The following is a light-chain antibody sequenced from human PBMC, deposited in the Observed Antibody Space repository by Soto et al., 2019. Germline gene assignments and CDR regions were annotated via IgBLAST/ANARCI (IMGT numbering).Light chain of an antibody. Sequence: QSVLTQPPSASGTPGQRVTISCSGSSSNIGITYVYWFQQLPGTAPKLLIYRNNQRPSGVPDRLSGSKSGTSASLAISGLRSEDEADYYCAVWDESLRGYVFGTGTKVTVL. CDR1: SSNIGITY. CDR2: RNN. CDR3: AVWDESLRGYV. J-gene: IGLJ1*01. V-gene: IGLV1-47*01.